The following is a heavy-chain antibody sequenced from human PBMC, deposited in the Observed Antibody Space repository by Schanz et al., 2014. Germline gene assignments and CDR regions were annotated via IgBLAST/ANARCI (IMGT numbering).Heavy chain of an antibody. CDR1: GFTLSSYA. Sequence: VQLVESGGGVVQPGRSLRLSCAAYGFTLSSYAMHWVRQAPGKGLEWVSDISSGSSYADYADSVKGRFTISRDNAKNSLYLQMNSLRAEDTAVYYCARDRGYCSGGSCLTLDYWGQGTLVTVSS. CDR3: ARDRGYCSGGSCLTLDY. J-gene: IGHJ4*02. V-gene: IGHV3-21*05. CDR2: ISSGSSYA. D-gene: IGHD2-15*01.